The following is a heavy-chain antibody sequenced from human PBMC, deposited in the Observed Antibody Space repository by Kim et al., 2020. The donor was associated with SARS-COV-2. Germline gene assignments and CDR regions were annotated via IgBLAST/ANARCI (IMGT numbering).Heavy chain of an antibody. J-gene: IGHJ4*02. D-gene: IGHD5-12*01. CDR2: IGGDGRT. CDR3: ASEGATLYFDY. V-gene: IGHV3-23*01. Sequence: GGSLRLSCAASGFTSSNYAVSWVRQAPGKVLEWVSAIGGDGRTHYADAVKGRSTISRDNSKNTVHLKVDSLRVDDTVVYYCASEGATLYFDYWVQGALVT. CDR1: GFTSSNYA.